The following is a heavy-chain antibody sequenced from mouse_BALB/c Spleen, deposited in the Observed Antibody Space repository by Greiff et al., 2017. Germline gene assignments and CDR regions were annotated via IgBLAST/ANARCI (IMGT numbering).Heavy chain of an antibody. Sequence: EVQLVESGPGLVKPSQSLSLTCTVTGYSITSDYAWNWIRQFPGNKLEWMGYISYSGSTSYNPSLKSRISITRDTSKNQFFLQLNSVTTEDTATYYCARSNGYWYFDVWGAGTTVTVSS. CDR1: GYSITSDYA. CDR2: ISYSGST. CDR3: ARSNGYWYFDV. J-gene: IGHJ1*01. V-gene: IGHV3-2*02.